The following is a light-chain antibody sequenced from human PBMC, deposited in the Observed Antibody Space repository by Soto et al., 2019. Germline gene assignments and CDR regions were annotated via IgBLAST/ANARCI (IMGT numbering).Light chain of an antibody. CDR2: AAS. Sequence: SVLTQSPGTLSLSPGEGATLSCRTCQSISSTYLAWYQQRPGQAPRLLIYAASSRATGIPDRFSGSGSGTDFTLTISRLEPEDFAVYYCQHYFGSLYTFGQGTKLEIK. CDR3: QHYFGSLYT. J-gene: IGKJ2*01. V-gene: IGKV3-20*01. CDR1: QSISSTY.